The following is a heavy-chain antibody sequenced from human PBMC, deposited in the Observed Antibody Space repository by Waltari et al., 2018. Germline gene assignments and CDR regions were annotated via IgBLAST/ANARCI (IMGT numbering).Heavy chain of an antibody. CDR2: INHSGST. Sequence: QVQLQQWGAGLLKPSETLSLTCAVYGGSFSGYYWSWIRQPPGKGLEWIGEINHSGSTNYNPSLKSLVTISVDTSKNQFSLKLSSVTAADTAVYYCALRRLEWLPRNYGMDVWGQGTTVTVSS. CDR1: GGSFSGYY. V-gene: IGHV4-34*01. J-gene: IGHJ6*02. CDR3: ALRRLEWLPRNYGMDV. D-gene: IGHD3-3*01.